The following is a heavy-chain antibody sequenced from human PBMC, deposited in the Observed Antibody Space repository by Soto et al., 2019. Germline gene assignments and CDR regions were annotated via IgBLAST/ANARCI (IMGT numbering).Heavy chain of an antibody. CDR2: IIPVLGIA. Sequence: QVQLVQSGAEVKKPGSSVKVSCKASGGTFSSYTISWVRQAPGQGLEWMGRIIPVLGIAKYAQNFQDRVTITADEFTRTAYMELSSLRSEDTAVYYCARDRTGGDGNWFDPWGQGTRVTVSS. CDR1: GGTFSSYT. J-gene: IGHJ5*02. CDR3: ARDRTGGDGNWFDP. V-gene: IGHV1-69*08. D-gene: IGHD2-21*02.